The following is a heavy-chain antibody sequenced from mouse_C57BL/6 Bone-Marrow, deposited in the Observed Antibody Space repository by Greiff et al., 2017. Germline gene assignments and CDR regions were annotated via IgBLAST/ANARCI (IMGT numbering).Heavy chain of an antibody. D-gene: IGHD2-4*01. CDR3: AREGITTDAPWFAD. V-gene: IGHV3-6*01. J-gene: IGHJ3*01. CDR1: GYSITSGYY. Sequence: EVKLVESGPGLVKPSQSLSLTCSVTGYSITSGYYWNWIRQFPGNKLEWMGYISYDGSNNYNPSLKNRISITRDTSKNQFFLKLNSVTTEDTATYYCAREGITTDAPWFADWGQGTLVTVSA. CDR2: ISYDGSN.